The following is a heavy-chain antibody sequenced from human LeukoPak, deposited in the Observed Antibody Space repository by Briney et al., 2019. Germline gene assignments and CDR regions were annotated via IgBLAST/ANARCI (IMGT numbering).Heavy chain of an antibody. D-gene: IGHD4-17*01. CDR3: ARDGTVTAGPFDP. V-gene: IGHV3-7*01. CDR1: GFTFSRYW. J-gene: IGHJ5*02. Sequence: EGSLRLSCTASGFTFSRYWMTWVRQAAGKGLEWVANIKEDGSAKYYVDSMKGRFTISRDNAKNSLYLQINSLRAEDTAVYYCARDGTVTAGPFDPWGGGTLVTVSS. CDR2: IKEDGSAK.